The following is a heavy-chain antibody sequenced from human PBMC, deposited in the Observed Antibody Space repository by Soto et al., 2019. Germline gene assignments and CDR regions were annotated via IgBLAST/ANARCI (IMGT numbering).Heavy chain of an antibody. CDR3: VGYPGAYGAARGY. Sequence: EVQLVASGGGLVQPGGSLRLSCAASVFTFSSYWMHWVRQAPGKGLVWVSRINTDGSTTIYADSVKGRFTISRDNAKDTLYLQMSSLGVEDTAVYYCVGYPGAYGAARGYWGQGTLVTVSS. V-gene: IGHV3-74*01. CDR1: VFTFSSYW. D-gene: IGHD5-12*01. CDR2: INTDGSTT. J-gene: IGHJ4*02.